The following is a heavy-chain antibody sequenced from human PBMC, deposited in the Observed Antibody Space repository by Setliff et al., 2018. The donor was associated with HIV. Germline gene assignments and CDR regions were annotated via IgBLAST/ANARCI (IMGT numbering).Heavy chain of an antibody. CDR2: IHHSGGT. J-gene: IGHJ4*02. D-gene: IGHD6-13*01. CDR3: ARLPDINSWPFDY. Sequence: SETLSLTGTVSYGSISGHYWTWIRQPPGKGLEWIGYIHHSGGTQYNPSLMSRLTMSVDSSKNQFSLSLSSVTAADTAVYYCARLPDINSWPFDYWARGTLVTVSS. CDR1: YGSISGHY. V-gene: IGHV4-59*11.